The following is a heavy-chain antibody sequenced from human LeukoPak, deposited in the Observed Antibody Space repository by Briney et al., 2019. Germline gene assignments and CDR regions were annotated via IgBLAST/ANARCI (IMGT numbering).Heavy chain of an antibody. J-gene: IGHJ3*02. CDR1: GFTFSSYW. CDR3: ATLGQVGATSDAFDI. D-gene: IGHD1-26*01. Sequence: GGSLRLSCAASGFTFSSYWMHWVRQAPGKGLVWVSRINTDGSSTSYADSVKGRFTISRDNAKNTLYLQMNSLRAEDTAVYYCATLGQVGATSDAFDIWGQGTMVTVSS. CDR2: INTDGSST. V-gene: IGHV3-74*01.